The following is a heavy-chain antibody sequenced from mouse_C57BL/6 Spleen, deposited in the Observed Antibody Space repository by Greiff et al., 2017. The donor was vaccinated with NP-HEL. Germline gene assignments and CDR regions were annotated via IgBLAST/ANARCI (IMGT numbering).Heavy chain of an antibody. J-gene: IGHJ2*01. CDR2: ISDGGSYT. CDR3: ARDITTLVATKYFDY. D-gene: IGHD1-1*01. CDR1: GFTFSSYA. V-gene: IGHV5-4*01. Sequence: DVMLVESGGGLVKPGGSLKLSCAASGFTFSSYAMSWVRQTPEKRLEWVATISDGGSYTYYPDNVKGRFTISRDNAKNNLYLQMSHLKSEDTAMYYCARDITTLVATKYFDYWGQGTTLTVSS.